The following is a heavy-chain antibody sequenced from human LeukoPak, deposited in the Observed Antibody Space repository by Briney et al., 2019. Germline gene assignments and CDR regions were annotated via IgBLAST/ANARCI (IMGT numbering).Heavy chain of an antibody. CDR3: ARDHIVVVIYYHGMDV. CDR2: INPNSGGT. D-gene: IGHD2-21*01. J-gene: IGHJ6*02. Sequence: ASVKVSCKTSGYTFTDYYMHWVRQAPGQGLEWMGWINPNSGGTNYAQKFQGRVTMTRDTSISTAYMQLSRLTSDDTAVYYCARDHIVVVIYYHGMDVWGQGTTVTVSS. CDR1: GYTFTDYY. V-gene: IGHV1-2*02.